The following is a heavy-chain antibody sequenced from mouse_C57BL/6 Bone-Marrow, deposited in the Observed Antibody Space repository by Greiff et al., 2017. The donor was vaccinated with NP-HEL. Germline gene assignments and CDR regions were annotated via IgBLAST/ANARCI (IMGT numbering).Heavy chain of an antibody. CDR1: GYTFTDYN. Sequence: EVQLQQSGPELVKPGASVKIPCKASGYTFTDYNMDWVKQSHGKSLEWIGDINPNNGGTIYNQKFKGKATLIVDKSSSTAYMERRSLTSEDTAVYYCARRLAYDNNCVGDYYAMDYWGQGTSDTVSS. J-gene: IGHJ4*01. D-gene: IGHD2-5*01. V-gene: IGHV1-18*01. CDR3: ARRLAYDNNCVGDYYAMDY. CDR2: INPNNGGT.